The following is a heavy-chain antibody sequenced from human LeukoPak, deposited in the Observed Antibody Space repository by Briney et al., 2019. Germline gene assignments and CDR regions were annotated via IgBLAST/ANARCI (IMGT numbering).Heavy chain of an antibody. D-gene: IGHD6-6*01. V-gene: IGHV3-66*01. Sequence: GGSLRLSCAASGFTGSSHYMSWVRQAPGKGLEWVSIIYTSGTTYYTDSVKGRFAISRDNSKNMLFLQMNSLRAEDMALYYCARGRIAASTRLGLFFDYWGQGILVTVSS. CDR1: GFTGSSHY. CDR2: IYTSGTT. J-gene: IGHJ4*02. CDR3: ARGRIAASTRLGLFFDY.